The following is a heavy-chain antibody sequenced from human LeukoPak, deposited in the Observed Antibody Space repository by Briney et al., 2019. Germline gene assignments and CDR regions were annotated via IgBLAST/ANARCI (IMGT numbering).Heavy chain of an antibody. V-gene: IGHV3-30-3*02. CDR2: ISYDGSNK. CDR3: AKPEDAFFAAAGPDY. J-gene: IGHJ4*02. CDR1: GFTFSRYA. D-gene: IGHD6-13*01. Sequence: GGSLRLSCAASGFTFSRYAMHWVRQAPGKGLEWVAVISYDGSNKYYADSVKGRFTISRDNSKNTLYLQMNSLRAEDTAVYYCAKPEDAFFAAAGPDYWGQGTLVTVSS.